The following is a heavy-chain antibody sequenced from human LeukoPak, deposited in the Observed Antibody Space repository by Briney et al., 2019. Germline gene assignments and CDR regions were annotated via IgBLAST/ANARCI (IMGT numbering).Heavy chain of an antibody. J-gene: IGHJ4*02. CDR3: ARVHPDPLYFDY. V-gene: IGHV4-30-2*01. CDR2: IYHSGST. Sequence: SETLSLTCAVSGGSISSGGYSWSWIRQPPGKGLEWIGYIYHSGSTYYNPSLKSRVTISVDRSKNQFSLKLSSVTAADTAVYYCARVHPDPLYFDYWGQGTLVTVPS. CDR1: GGSISSGGYS.